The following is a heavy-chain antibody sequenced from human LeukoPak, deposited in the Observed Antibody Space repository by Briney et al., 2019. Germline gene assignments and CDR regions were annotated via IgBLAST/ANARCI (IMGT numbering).Heavy chain of an antibody. V-gene: IGHV3-23*01. CDR3: AKAGGIAAAY. Sequence: GGSLRLSCAASGFTFSTYSMTWVRQAPGKGLEWVSAISGSGGSTYYADSVKGRFTISRDNSKNTLYLQMNSLRAEDTAVYYCAKAGGIAAAYWGQGTLVTVSS. J-gene: IGHJ4*02. CDR1: GFTFSTYS. CDR2: ISGSGGST. D-gene: IGHD6-13*01.